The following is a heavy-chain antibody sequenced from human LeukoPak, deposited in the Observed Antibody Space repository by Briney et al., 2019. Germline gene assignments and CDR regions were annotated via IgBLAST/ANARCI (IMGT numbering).Heavy chain of an antibody. J-gene: IGHJ4*02. Sequence: GESLKISCNTSGYTFTNYWIGWVRQMPGKGLEWMGIIYPGDSDTRYSPSFQGLVTISADKSINTAYLQWSSLKSSDTAMYYCARLRGYGFDYWGQGTLVTVSS. CDR1: GYTFTNYW. V-gene: IGHV5-51*01. CDR3: ARLRGYGFDY. D-gene: IGHD3-10*01. CDR2: IYPGDSDT.